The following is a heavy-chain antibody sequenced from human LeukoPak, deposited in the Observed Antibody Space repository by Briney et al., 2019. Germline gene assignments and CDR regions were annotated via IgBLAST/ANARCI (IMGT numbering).Heavy chain of an antibody. CDR3: ARDDEVAAAPEGDDY. D-gene: IGHD2-15*01. Sequence: ASVKVSCKASGYTFTGYYMHWVRQAPGQGLEWMGWINPNSGGTNYAQKFQGRVTMTRDTSISTAYMELSRLRSDGTAVYYCARDDEVAAAPEGDDYWGQGTLVTVSS. J-gene: IGHJ4*02. V-gene: IGHV1-2*02. CDR2: INPNSGGT. CDR1: GYTFTGYY.